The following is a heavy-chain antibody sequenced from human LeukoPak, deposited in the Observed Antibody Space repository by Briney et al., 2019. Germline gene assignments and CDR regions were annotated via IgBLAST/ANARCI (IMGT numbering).Heavy chain of an antibody. D-gene: IGHD3-10*01. CDR2: IYYSGST. CDR1: GGSISSSSYY. Sequence: PSETLSLTCTVSGGSISSSSYYWGWIRQPPGKGLEWIGSIYYSGSTYYNPSLKSRVTISVDTSKNQFSLKLSSVTAADTAVYYCGRSRDTYYYGSGSYYSFDYWGQGTLVTVSS. CDR3: GRSRDTYYYGSGSYYSFDY. V-gene: IGHV4-39*01. J-gene: IGHJ4*02.